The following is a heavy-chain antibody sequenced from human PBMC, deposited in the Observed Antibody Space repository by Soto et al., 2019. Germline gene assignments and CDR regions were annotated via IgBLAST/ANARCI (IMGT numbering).Heavy chain of an antibody. D-gene: IGHD1-26*01. Sequence: QVQLVQSGAEVKKPGSSVKVSCKASGGTFSSYAISWVRQAPGQGREWMGGIIPIFGTANYAQKFQGRVTITADESTSTAYMELGSLGSEDTAGYYWARGPLGAGATHFDYWGQGTLVTVSS. V-gene: IGHV1-69*01. CDR3: ARGPLGAGATHFDY. CDR2: IIPIFGTA. J-gene: IGHJ4*02. CDR1: GGTFSSYA.